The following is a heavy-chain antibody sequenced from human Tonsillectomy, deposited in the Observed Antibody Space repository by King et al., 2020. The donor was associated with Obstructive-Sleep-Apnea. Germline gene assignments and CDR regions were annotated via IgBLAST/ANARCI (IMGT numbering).Heavy chain of an antibody. D-gene: IGHD2-15*01. J-gene: IGHJ6*02. Sequence: EVQLVESGGGLVQPGGSLRLSCAASGFTFSSYSMNWVRQAPGKGLEWVSYISSRSSTIYYADFVKGRFTISTDNSKNSLYLQMNSLRAEDTAVYYCAREGRDRVVVAATPSTTYYYYYGMDVWGQGTTVTVSS. V-gene: IGHV3-48*04. CDR1: GFTFSSYS. CDR3: AREGRDRVVVAATPSTTYYYYYGMDV. CDR2: ISSRSSTI.